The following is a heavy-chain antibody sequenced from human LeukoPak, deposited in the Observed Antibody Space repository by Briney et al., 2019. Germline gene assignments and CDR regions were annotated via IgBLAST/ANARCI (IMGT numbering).Heavy chain of an antibody. CDR2: INHSGST. V-gene: IGHV4-34*01. D-gene: IGHD1-26*01. CDR1: GGSFSAYY. J-gene: IGHJ4*02. Sequence: PSETLSLTCAVYGGSFSAYYWSWIRQPPGKGLEWIGEINHSGSTNYNPSLKSRVTISVDTSKNQFSLKLSSVTAADTAVYYCARGPELLRASDYWGQGTLVTVSS. CDR3: ARGPELLRASDY.